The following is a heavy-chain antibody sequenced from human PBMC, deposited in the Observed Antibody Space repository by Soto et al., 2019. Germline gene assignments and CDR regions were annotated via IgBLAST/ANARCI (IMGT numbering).Heavy chain of an antibody. CDR3: AAGQYGLDV. Sequence: EVQLVETGGGLIQPGGSLRLSCAASGFTVSSNYMSWVRQAPGKGLEWVSVIYSGGSTYYADTVKGRFTISRDNSKNPRYLQMNSLRAEGTGVYYCAAGQYGLDVWGQGTTVTVSS. CDR1: GFTVSSNY. V-gene: IGHV3-53*02. J-gene: IGHJ6*02. CDR2: IYSGGST.